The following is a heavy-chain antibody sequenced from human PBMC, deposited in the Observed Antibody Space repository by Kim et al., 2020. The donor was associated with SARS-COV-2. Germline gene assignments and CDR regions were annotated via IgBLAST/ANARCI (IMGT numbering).Heavy chain of an antibody. Sequence: ASVKVSCKASGYTFTSYGISWVRQAPGQGLEWMGWISAYNGNTNYAQKLQGRVTMTTDTSTSTAYMELRSLRSDDTAVYYCARDKSSSSWYFLPNWFDPWGQGTLVTVSS. V-gene: IGHV1-18*04. D-gene: IGHD6-13*01. CDR2: ISAYNGNT. CDR3: ARDKSSSSWYFLPNWFDP. J-gene: IGHJ5*02. CDR1: GYTFTSYG.